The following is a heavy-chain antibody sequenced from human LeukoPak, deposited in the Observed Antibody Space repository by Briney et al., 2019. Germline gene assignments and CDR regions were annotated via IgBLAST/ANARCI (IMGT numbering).Heavy chain of an antibody. CDR2: ISTSGSII. Sequence: PGGSLRLSCAVSGFTFRNHEMNWVRQAPGKGLEWISYISTSGSIIYYADSVKGRFTISRDNARNSLFLQMGSLKVEDTAVYYCARASYNSDWYFDQWGQGTLVTVSS. J-gene: IGHJ4*02. D-gene: IGHD6-19*01. V-gene: IGHV3-48*03. CDR3: ARASYNSDWYFDQ. CDR1: GFTFRNHE.